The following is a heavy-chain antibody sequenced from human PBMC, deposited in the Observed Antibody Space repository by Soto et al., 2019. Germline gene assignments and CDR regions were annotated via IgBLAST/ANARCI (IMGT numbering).Heavy chain of an antibody. CDR2: IYYSGST. CDR1: GGSISSSSYY. CDR3: ARDQGYSTSSVGY. V-gene: IGHV4-39*02. J-gene: IGHJ4*02. D-gene: IGHD6-6*01. Sequence: SETLSLTCTVSGGSISSSSYYWGWIRQPPGKGLEWIGSIYYSGSTYYNPSLKGRFTISRDNAKNTLYLQMNSLRAEDTSVYYCARDQGYSTSSVGYWGQGTLVTVSS.